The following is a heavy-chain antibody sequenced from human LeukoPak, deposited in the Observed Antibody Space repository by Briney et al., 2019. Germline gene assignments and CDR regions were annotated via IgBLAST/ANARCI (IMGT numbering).Heavy chain of an antibody. CDR1: GYTFTCYY. J-gene: IGHJ4*02. D-gene: IGHD3-10*01. Sequence: ASVKVSCKASGYTFTCYYMHWVRQAPGQGLEWMGWINPNSGGTNYAQKFQGRVTMTRDTSISTAYMELSRLRSDDTAVYYCARDILSYGSGSYSFDYWGQGTLVTVSS. CDR2: INPNSGGT. V-gene: IGHV1-2*02. CDR3: ARDILSYGSGSYSFDY.